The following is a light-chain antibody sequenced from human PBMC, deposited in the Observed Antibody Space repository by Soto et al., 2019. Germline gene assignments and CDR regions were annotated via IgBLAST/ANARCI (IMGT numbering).Light chain of an antibody. Sequence: EIVLTESPGTLSFSPRERATLSCQASQSVISTYLAWYQQKPGQAPRLLIYDASNRATGIPARFSGSGSGTDFTLTISSLETEDFAVYYCQQRSNWPITFGQGTRLEIK. CDR1: QSVISTY. CDR3: QQRSNWPIT. J-gene: IGKJ5*01. V-gene: IGKV3D-20*02. CDR2: DAS.